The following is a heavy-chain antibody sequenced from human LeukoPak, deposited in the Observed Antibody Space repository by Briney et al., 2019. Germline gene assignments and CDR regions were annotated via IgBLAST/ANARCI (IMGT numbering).Heavy chain of an antibody. J-gene: IGHJ4*02. V-gene: IGHV4-39*07. CDR1: GGSISLSYYY. CDR2: VYYSGTT. Sequence: SETLSLTCSVSGGSISLSYYYWGWIRQPPGKALEWIGSVYYSGTTSYNPSLKSRVTISVDTSKNQFSLKLSSVTAADMAVYYCARLAVAGRLIYWGQGTLVTVSS. CDR3: ARLAVAGRLIY. D-gene: IGHD6-19*01.